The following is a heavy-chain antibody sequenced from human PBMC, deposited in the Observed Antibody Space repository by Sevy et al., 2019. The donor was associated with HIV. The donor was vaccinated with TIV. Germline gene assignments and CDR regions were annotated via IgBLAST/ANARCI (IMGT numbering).Heavy chain of an antibody. J-gene: IGHJ4*02. CDR2: IKQDGSEK. CDR1: GFTLSNYW. CDR3: AMGSIVGAASDY. Sequence: GGSPRLSCAASGFTLSNYWMTWVRQAPGKGLEWVATIKQDGSEKYFVDSVKGRFTISRDNAKNSLYLQLNSLRAEDTAVYYCAMGSIVGAASDYWGQGTLVTVSS. V-gene: IGHV3-7*01. D-gene: IGHD1-26*01.